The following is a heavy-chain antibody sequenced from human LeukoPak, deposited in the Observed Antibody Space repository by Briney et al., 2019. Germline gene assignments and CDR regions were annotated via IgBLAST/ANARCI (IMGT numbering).Heavy chain of an antibody. CDR3: ARPSVGFDP. J-gene: IGHJ5*02. V-gene: IGHV3-74*01. CDR2: ISGDGSST. Sequence: PGGSLRLSCAASGNYWMHWVRQAPGKGLVWVSRISGDGSSTSYADSVKGRFTISRDNAKNTLYLQMNSLRAEDTAVYYCARPSVGFDPWGQGTLVTVSS. CDR1: GNYW.